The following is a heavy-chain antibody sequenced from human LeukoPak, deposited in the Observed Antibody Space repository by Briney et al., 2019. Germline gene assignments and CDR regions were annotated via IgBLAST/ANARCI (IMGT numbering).Heavy chain of an antibody. CDR1: GGSISSYY. V-gene: IGHV4-59*01. CDR2: IYYSGST. Sequence: SETLSLTCTVSGGSISSYYWSWIRQPPGKGLEWIGYIYYSGSTNYNPSLKSRVTISVDTSKNQFSLKLSSVTVADTAVYYCARDRGDFDYWGQGTLVTVSS. D-gene: IGHD3-16*01. J-gene: IGHJ4*02. CDR3: ARDRGDFDY.